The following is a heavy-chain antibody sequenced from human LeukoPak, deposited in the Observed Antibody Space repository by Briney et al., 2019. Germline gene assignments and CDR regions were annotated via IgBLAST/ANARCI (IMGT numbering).Heavy chain of an antibody. J-gene: IGHJ6*03. Sequence: PGGSLRLSCAASGFTFSSYGMHWVRQAPGKGLEWVAFIRYDGSNKYYADSVKGRFTISRDNSKNTLYLQMNSLRAEDTAVYYCAKRGYSYGLIDAYYMDVWGKGTTVTVSS. D-gene: IGHD5-18*01. CDR3: AKRGYSYGLIDAYYMDV. V-gene: IGHV3-30*02. CDR2: IRYDGSNK. CDR1: GFTFSSYG.